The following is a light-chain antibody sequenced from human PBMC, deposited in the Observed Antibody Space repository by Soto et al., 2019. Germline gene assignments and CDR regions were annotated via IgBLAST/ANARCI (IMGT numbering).Light chain of an antibody. CDR1: SGSVSTSYY. J-gene: IGLJ2*01. CDR3: VLYMGSGTVV. CDR2: STN. V-gene: IGLV8-61*01. Sequence: QTVVTQEPSFSVSPGGTVTLTCGLSSGSVSTSYYPIWYQQTPGQAPRTIIYSTNTRSSGVPDRFSGSILGNKAALTITGAQADDESDYYCVLYMGSGTVVFGGGTKLTVL.